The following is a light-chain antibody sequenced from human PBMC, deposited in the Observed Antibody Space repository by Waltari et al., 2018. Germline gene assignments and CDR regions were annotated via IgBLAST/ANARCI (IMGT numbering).Light chain of an antibody. CDR2: AAS. CDR1: QSISSY. J-gene: IGKJ2*01. V-gene: IGKV1-39*01. CDR3: QQSYSTPQT. Sequence: DIHITQSRYTLSASVGDRVTIPCRASQSISSYLNWYQQKPGKAPKLLIYAASSLQSGVPSRFSGSGSGTDFTLTISRLQPEDFAAYYCQQSYSTPQTVGQGTKLEIK.